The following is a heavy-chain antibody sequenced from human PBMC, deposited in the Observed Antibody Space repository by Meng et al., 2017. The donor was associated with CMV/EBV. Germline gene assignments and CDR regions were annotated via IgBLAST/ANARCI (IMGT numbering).Heavy chain of an antibody. CDR3: ARGYYYDSSGYSNWFDP. J-gene: IGHJ5*02. V-gene: IGHV3-48*03. D-gene: IGHD3-22*01. CDR1: GFTFSTYE. Sequence: GESLKISCVASGFTFSTYEMNWVRQAPGKGLEWVSYISSAGNTIYYADSAKGRFTITRDNAKNSLFLQMNSLRAEDTAVYYCARGYYYDSSGYSNWFDPWGQGTLVTVSS. CDR2: ISSAGNTI.